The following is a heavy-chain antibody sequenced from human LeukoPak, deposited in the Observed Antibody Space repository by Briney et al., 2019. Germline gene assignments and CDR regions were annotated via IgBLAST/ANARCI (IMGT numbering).Heavy chain of an antibody. CDR1: GGTFSSYA. Sequence: GASVKVSCKASGGTFSSYAISWVRQAPGQGLEWMGGIIPIFGTANYAQKFQGRVTITADESTSTAYMELSSLRSEDTAVYYCAGMFGSGYDWRRRFDPWGQGTLVTVSS. CDR3: AGMFGSGYDWRRRFDP. D-gene: IGHD5-12*01. V-gene: IGHV1-69*13. CDR2: IIPIFGTA. J-gene: IGHJ5*02.